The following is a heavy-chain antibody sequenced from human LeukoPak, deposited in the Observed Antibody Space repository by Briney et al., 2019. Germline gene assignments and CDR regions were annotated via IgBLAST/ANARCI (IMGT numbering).Heavy chain of an antibody. Sequence: PSETLSLTCAVCGGSFSGYYWSWIRQPPGKGLEWIGEINHSGSTNYNPSLKSRVTISVDTSKNQFSLKLSSVTAADTAVYYCARSVYYGSGSYYSHNWFDPWGQGTLVTVSS. CDR3: ARSVYYGSGSYYSHNWFDP. J-gene: IGHJ5*02. CDR2: INHSGST. V-gene: IGHV4-34*01. CDR1: GGSFSGYY. D-gene: IGHD3-10*01.